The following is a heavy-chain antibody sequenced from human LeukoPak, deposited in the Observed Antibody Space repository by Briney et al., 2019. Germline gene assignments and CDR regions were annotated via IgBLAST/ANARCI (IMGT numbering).Heavy chain of an antibody. V-gene: IGHV3-21*01. D-gene: IGHD4-23*01. CDR1: GFNLSSYS. Sequence: GGSLRLSCAASGFNLSSYSMNWVRQAPGKGLEWVSSLSFSSSYIYYADSVKGRFTISRDNAKNSLYLQMNSLRVEDTAVYYCARGVVVTRRGPRYNFDYWGQGTLVTVSS. J-gene: IGHJ4*02. CDR2: LSFSSSYI. CDR3: ARGVVVTRRGPRYNFDY.